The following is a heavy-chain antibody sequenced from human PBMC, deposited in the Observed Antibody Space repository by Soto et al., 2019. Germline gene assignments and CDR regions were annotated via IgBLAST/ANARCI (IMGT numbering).Heavy chain of an antibody. CDR1: GYTFSDYG. J-gene: IGHJ4*02. D-gene: IGHD6-13*01. CDR3: ARGLGIATGHDY. Sequence: ASVKVSCKASGYTFSDYGIGWVRQAPGQGLEWMGWISGYNGNTNYAQKLQGRVTMTRDTSTSTAHMKLRSLRSDDTAVYYCARGLGIATGHDYWGQGTLVTVSS. CDR2: ISGYNGNT. V-gene: IGHV1-18*01.